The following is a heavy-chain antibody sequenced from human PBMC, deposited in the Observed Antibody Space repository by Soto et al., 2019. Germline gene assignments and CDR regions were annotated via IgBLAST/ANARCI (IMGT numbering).Heavy chain of an antibody. CDR1: GFTFSSYS. D-gene: IGHD1-26*01. CDR2: ISSSSSYI. J-gene: IGHJ2*01. V-gene: IGHV3-21*01. Sequence: PGGSLRLSCAASGFTFSSYSMNWVRQAPGKGLEWVSSISSSSSYIYYADSVKGRFTISRDNAKNSLYLQMNSLRAEDTAVYYCARATGELLYWYFDLWGRGTLVTVSS. CDR3: ARATGELLYWYFDL.